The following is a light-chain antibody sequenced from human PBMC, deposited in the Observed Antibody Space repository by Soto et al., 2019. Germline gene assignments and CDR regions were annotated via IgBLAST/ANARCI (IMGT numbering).Light chain of an antibody. CDR1: QSVSSN. CDR2: GAS. V-gene: IGKV3-15*01. Sequence: IVMTQSPATLSVSPGERATLSCRASQSVSSNLAWYQQKPGQAPRLLIYGASTRATGIPARFSGSGSGTEFILTISSLQSEDFAVYYCQQYHKWPLTFGGGTKVDIK. J-gene: IGKJ4*01. CDR3: QQYHKWPLT.